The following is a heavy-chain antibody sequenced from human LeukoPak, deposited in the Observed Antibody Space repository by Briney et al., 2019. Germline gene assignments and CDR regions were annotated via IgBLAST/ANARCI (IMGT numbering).Heavy chain of an antibody. Sequence: SETLSLTCTVSGGSISSSSHYWVWIRQPPGKGLEGSGSSYYSGSTYYNPALKSRGTISVDTSKNQLSLKLSSVTAADKAVYSYARLSDTVMVTSDYWGQGTLVTVSS. D-gene: IGHD5-18*01. CDR2: SYYSGST. CDR3: ARLSDTVMVTSDY. CDR1: GGSISSSSHY. J-gene: IGHJ4*02. V-gene: IGHV4-39*01.